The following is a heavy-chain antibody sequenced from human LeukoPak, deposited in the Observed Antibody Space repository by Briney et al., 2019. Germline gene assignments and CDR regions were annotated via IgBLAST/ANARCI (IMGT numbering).Heavy chain of an antibody. CDR1: GGSFSGYY. CDR3: ARVVKPKQWLAPTGYYYYYGMDV. D-gene: IGHD6-19*01. J-gene: IGHJ6*02. V-gene: IGHV4-34*01. Sequence: SETLSLTCAVYGGSFSGYYWSWIRQPPGKGLEWIGEINHSGSTNYNPSLKSRVTISVDTSKNQFSLKLSSVTAADTAVYYCARVVKPKQWLAPTGYYYYYGMDVWGQGTTVTVSS. CDR2: INHSGST.